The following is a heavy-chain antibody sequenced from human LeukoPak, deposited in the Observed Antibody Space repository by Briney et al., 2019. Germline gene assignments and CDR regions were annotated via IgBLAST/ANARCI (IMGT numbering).Heavy chain of an antibody. Sequence: SETLSLTCTVSGDSISSYYWSWIRQPPGKGLEWIAYVYYSGSTNYNPSLKSRVTISIDTSRSQFSLNLSSVTAADTAVYYCARGSGNPYFDLWGRGTLVTVSS. V-gene: IGHV4-59*01. D-gene: IGHD1-14*01. CDR1: GDSISSYY. CDR2: VYYSGST. CDR3: ARGSGNPYFDL. J-gene: IGHJ2*01.